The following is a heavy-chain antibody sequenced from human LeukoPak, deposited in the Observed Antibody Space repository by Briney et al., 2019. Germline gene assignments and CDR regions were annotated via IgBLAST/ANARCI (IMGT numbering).Heavy chain of an antibody. D-gene: IGHD1-26*01. CDR2: INAGNGNT. J-gene: IGHJ6*02. Sequence: ASVKVSCKASGYTFTSYAMHWVRQAPGQRLEWMGWINAGNGNTKYSQKFQGRVTITRDTSASTAYMELSSLRSEDTAVYYCAREGSSPYYYYGMDVWGQGTTVTVSS. CDR1: GYTFTSYA. V-gene: IGHV1-3*01. CDR3: AREGSSPYYYYGMDV.